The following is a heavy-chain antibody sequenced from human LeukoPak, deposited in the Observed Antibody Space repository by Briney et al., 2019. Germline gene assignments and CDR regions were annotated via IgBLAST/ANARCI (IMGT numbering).Heavy chain of an antibody. CDR2: IYHSGST. CDR1: GYSISSGYY. D-gene: IGHD3-10*01. V-gene: IGHV4-38-2*02. CDR3: APYGSGSYYKFDP. Sequence: SETLSLTCTVSGYSISSGYYWGWIRQPPGKGLEWIGSIYHSGSTYYNPSLKSRVTISVDTSKNQFSLKLSSVTAADTAVYYCAPYGSGSYYKFDPWGQGTLVTVSS. J-gene: IGHJ5*02.